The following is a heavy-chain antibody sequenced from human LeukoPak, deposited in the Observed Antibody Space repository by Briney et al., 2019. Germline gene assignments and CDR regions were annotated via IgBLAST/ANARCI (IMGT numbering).Heavy chain of an antibody. V-gene: IGHV1-2*02. CDR1: GYTFTGYY. Sequence: ASVKVSCKASGYTFTGYYMHWVRQAPGQGLEWMGWINPNSGGTNYAQKFQGRVTMTRDTSISTAYLELSRLRSDDTAVYYCARWAAAGGYFDYWGQGTLVTVSS. D-gene: IGHD6-13*01. CDR3: ARWAAAGGYFDY. CDR2: INPNSGGT. J-gene: IGHJ4*02.